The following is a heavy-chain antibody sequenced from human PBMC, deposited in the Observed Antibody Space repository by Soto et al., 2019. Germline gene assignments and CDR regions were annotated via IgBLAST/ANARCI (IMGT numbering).Heavy chain of an antibody. CDR3: ARGPEQLAGGDC. CDR2: INHSGST. J-gene: IGHJ4*02. V-gene: IGHV4-34*01. CDR1: GGSFSGYY. D-gene: IGHD6-13*01. Sequence: QVQLQQWGAGLLKPSETLSLTCAVYGGSFSGYYWSWIRQPPGKGLEWIGEINHSGSTNYNPSLKRRVTISVDTDKNQFSLKLSSVTAADTAVYYCARGPEQLAGGDCWGKGTLVTVS.